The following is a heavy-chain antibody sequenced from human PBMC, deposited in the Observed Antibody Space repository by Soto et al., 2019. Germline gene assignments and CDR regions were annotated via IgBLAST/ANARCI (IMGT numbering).Heavy chain of an antibody. J-gene: IGHJ6*02. CDR1: GGSISSYY. D-gene: IGHD2-2*01. CDR3: ARLDGVVPAASDYGMDV. CDR2: IYYSGST. V-gene: IGHV4-59*01. Sequence: QVQLQESGPGLVKPSETLSLTCTVSGGSISSYYWSWIRQPPGKGMERIGYIYYSGSTKYNPSLKSRLTISVDTHMHQFALKLSSVAAAYTDVYYCARLDGVVPAASDYGMDVWGQGTTVTVSS.